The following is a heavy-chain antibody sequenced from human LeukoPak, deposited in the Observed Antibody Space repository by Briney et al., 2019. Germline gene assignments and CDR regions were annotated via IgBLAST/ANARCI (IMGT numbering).Heavy chain of an antibody. J-gene: IGHJ4*02. D-gene: IGHD3-9*01. Sequence: QPGGSLRLSCAASGFTFSSYAMSWVRQAPGKGLEWVSAISCSGGSTYYADSVKGRFTISRDNSKNTLYLQMNSLRAEDTAVYYCAKDARKYPGRDYDISEVSLYYFDYWGQGTLVTVSS. CDR3: AKDARKYPGRDYDISEVSLYYFDY. V-gene: IGHV3-23*01. CDR1: GFTFSSYA. CDR2: ISCSGGST.